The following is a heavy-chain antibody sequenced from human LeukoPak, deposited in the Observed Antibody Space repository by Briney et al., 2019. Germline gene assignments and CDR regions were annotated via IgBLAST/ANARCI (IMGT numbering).Heavy chain of an antibody. D-gene: IGHD6-13*01. V-gene: IGHV4-39*01. Sequence: SETLSLTCTVSGGSISSSSYYWGWIRQPPGKGLEWIGSIYYSGSTYYNPSLKSRVTISVDTSKNQFSLKLSSVTAADTAVYYCARGIAAAGSDAFDIWGQGTMVTVSS. CDR3: ARGIAAAGSDAFDI. CDR2: IYYSGST. J-gene: IGHJ3*02. CDR1: GGSISSSSYY.